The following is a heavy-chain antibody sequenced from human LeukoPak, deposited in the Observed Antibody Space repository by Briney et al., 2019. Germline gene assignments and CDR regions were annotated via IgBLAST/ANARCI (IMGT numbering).Heavy chain of an antibody. CDR1: GGSFSGYY. J-gene: IGHJ4*02. D-gene: IGHD3-16*02. V-gene: IGHV4-34*01. CDR3: ARGSWYYGYVWGSYQFDY. CDR2: INHSGST. Sequence: PSETLSLTCAVYGGSFSGYYWSWIRQPPGKGLEWIGEINHSGSTNYNPSLKSRVTISVDTSKNQFSLKLSSVTAADTAVYYCARGSWYYGYVWGSYQFDYWGQGTLVTVSS.